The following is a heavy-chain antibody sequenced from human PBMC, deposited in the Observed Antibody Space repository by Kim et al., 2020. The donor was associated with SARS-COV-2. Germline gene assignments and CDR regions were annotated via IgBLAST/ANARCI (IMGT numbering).Heavy chain of an antibody. CDR1: GGSVSSGSYY. D-gene: IGHD5-18*01. J-gene: IGHJ6*02. CDR3: ARDGRYMGYGTDV. V-gene: IGHV4-61*01. Sequence: SETLSLTCTVSGGSVSSGSYYWSWIRQPPGKGLEWIGYIYYSGSTNYNPSLKSRVTISVDTSKNQFSLKLSSVTAADTAVYYCARDGRYMGYGTDVWGQGTTVTVSS. CDR2: IYYSGST.